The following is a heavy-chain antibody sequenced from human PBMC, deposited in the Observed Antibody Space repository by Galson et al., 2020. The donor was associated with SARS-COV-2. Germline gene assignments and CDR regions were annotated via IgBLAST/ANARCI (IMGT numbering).Heavy chain of an antibody. Sequence: SETLSLTCTVSGGSISSGSYYWSWIRQPAGKGLEWIGRIYTSGSTNYNPSLKSRVTISVDTSKNQFSLKLSSVTAAYTAVYYCARDHLITIFGVVIDDYGMDVWGQGTTVTVSS. CDR2: IYTSGST. J-gene: IGHJ6*02. CDR1: GGSISSGSYY. CDR3: ARDHLITIFGVVIDDYGMDV. V-gene: IGHV4-61*02. D-gene: IGHD3-3*01.